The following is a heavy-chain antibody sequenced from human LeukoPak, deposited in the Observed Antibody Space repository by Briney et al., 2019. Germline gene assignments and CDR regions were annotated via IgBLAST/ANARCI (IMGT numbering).Heavy chain of an antibody. CDR3: ARAGRGYSNWFDP. Sequence: SETLSLTCAVYGGSFSGYYWSWIRQPPGKGLEWIGEINHSGSTNYNPSLKSRVTISVDTSKNQFSRKLSSVTAADTAVYYCARAGRGYSNWFDPWGQGTLVTVSS. CDR1: GGSFSGYY. J-gene: IGHJ5*02. CDR2: INHSGST. V-gene: IGHV4-34*01. D-gene: IGHD5-24*01.